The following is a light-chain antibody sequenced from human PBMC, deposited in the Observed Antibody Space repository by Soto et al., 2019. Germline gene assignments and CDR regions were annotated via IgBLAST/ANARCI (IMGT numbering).Light chain of an antibody. CDR2: AAS. V-gene: IGKV1-39*01. CDR3: QHSYKTPFT. CDR1: QNISKY. J-gene: IGKJ3*01. Sequence: DIQMTQSPSSLSASVGDRVTITCRAGQNISKYLNWYQRKPGKAPKLLIYAASTLQSGVPSRFSGSESGTEFTLTISSLQPEDFGDYICQHSYKTPFTFGPGTKVEIK.